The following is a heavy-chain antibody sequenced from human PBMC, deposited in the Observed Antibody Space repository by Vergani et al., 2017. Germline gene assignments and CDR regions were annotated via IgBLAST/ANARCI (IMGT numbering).Heavy chain of an antibody. V-gene: IGHV1-2*02. CDR1: GYTFTSYD. J-gene: IGHJ4*02. CDR2: MNPNSGGT. CDR3: ARCRYYYDSSGYYYSSGFDY. Sequence: QVQLVQSGAEVKKPGASVKVSCKASGYTFTSYDINWVRQATGQGLEWMGWMNPNSGGTNYAQKFQGRVTMTRDTSISTAYMELSRLRSDDTAVYYCARCRYYYDSSGYYYSSGFDYWGQGTLVTVSS. D-gene: IGHD3-22*01.